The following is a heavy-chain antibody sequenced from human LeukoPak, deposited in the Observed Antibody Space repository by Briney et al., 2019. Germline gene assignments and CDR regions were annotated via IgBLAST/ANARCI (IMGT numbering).Heavy chain of an antibody. CDR3: ARESGMATTQLSD. CDR2: IIPIFGTA. CDR1: GGTFISYA. V-gene: IGHV1-69*13. D-gene: IGHD5-24*01. Sequence: ASVKVSCKASGGTFISYAISWVRQAPGQGLEWMGGIIPIFGTANYAQKFQGRVTITADESTSTAYMELSSLRSEDTAVYYCARESGMATTQLSDWGQGTLVTVSS. J-gene: IGHJ4*02.